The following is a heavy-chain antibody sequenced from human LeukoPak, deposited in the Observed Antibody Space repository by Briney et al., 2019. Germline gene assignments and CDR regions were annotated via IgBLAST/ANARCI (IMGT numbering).Heavy chain of an antibody. D-gene: IGHD6-13*01. CDR2: IYTSGST. Sequence: SETLSLTCTVSGGSISSHYWSWIRQPAGKGLEWIGRIYTSGSTNYNPSLKSRVTISVATSKNQFSLKLSSVTAADTAVYYCARSSPVPRGQQLVPSPEYWGQGILVTVSS. CDR1: GGSISSHY. J-gene: IGHJ4*02. V-gene: IGHV4-4*07. CDR3: ARSSPVPRGQQLVPSPEY.